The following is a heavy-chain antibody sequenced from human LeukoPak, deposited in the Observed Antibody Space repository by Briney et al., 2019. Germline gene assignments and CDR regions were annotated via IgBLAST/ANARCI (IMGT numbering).Heavy chain of an antibody. Sequence: GGSLRLSCAASGFTFSSYAMSWVRQAPGKGLEWVSAIGGSGGSTYYADSVKGRFTISRDNSKNTLYLQMNSLRAEDTAVYYCAKEPYSGSYFHLDYWGQGTLVTVSS. CDR2: IGGSGGST. D-gene: IGHD1-26*01. J-gene: IGHJ4*02. CDR1: GFTFSSYA. V-gene: IGHV3-23*01. CDR3: AKEPYSGSYFHLDY.